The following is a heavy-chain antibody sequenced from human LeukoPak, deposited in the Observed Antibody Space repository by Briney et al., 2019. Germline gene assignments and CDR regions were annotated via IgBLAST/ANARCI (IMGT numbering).Heavy chain of an antibody. J-gene: IGHJ4*02. CDR2: IFYSGST. D-gene: IGHD1-26*01. CDR1: GDSMSNYF. Sequence: NPSETLSLTCTVSGDSMSNYFWSWIRQPPGKGLEWVGYIFYSGSTNYSPYLKSLVTISLYTSKNQFSLKVSSLNAADTAVYYCARGKLLVYWGRGTLVTVSS. CDR3: ARGKLLVY. V-gene: IGHV4-59*01.